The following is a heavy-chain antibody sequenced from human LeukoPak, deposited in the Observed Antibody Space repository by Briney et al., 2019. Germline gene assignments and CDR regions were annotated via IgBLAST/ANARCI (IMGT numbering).Heavy chain of an antibody. D-gene: IGHD6-19*01. CDR2: IYTSGST. J-gene: IGHJ4*02. V-gene: IGHV4-61*02. Sequence: PSRTLSLACTVSGGSISSGSCYWGWIRQPAGKGLEWIGRIYTSGSTNYNPSLKSRVTISVDTSKNQFSLKLSSVAAADTALYYCARGNPSLYSSGWYPFDYWGQGTLVTVSS. CDR1: GGSISSGSCY. CDR3: ARGNPSLYSSGWYPFDY.